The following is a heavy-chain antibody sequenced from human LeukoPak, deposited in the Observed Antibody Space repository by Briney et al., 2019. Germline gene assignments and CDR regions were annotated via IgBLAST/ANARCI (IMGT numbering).Heavy chain of an antibody. Sequence: GGSLRLSCTASGFTFGDYAMSWFRQAPGKGLEWVGFIRSKAYGGTTEYAASVKGRFTISRDDSKSIAYLQMNNLTPEDTAVYYCTRGGKSVAVIFDSWGQGTLVTVSP. V-gene: IGHV3-49*03. CDR1: GFTFGDYA. CDR3: TRGGKSVAVIFDS. CDR2: IRSKAYGGTT. J-gene: IGHJ4*02. D-gene: IGHD6-19*01.